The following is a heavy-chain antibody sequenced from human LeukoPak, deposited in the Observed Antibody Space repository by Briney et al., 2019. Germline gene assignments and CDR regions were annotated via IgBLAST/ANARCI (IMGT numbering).Heavy chain of an antibody. CDR3: ARYSSSWYSYYYGMDV. Sequence: GGSLRLSCAASGFTLSSYWMSWVRQAPGKGLEWVANIKQDGSEKYYVDSVKGRFTISRDNAKNSLYLQMNSLRAEDTAVYYCARYSSSWYSYYYGMDVWGQGTTVTVSS. CDR2: IKQDGSEK. CDR1: GFTLSSYW. D-gene: IGHD6-13*01. J-gene: IGHJ6*02. V-gene: IGHV3-7*01.